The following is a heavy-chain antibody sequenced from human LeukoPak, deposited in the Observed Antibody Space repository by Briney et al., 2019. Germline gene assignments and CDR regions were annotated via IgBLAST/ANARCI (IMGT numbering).Heavy chain of an antibody. CDR1: VYTFTASC. Sequence: ASVKVTFKSSVYTFTASCIQWVRQAPGQGLEWMGWIDSKNGDTKYAQKFQSRLTITRDTSIGIAYMELRSLISDDTAVYYCARMAFCIGGRCSVQRVASWGQGTPVTVSS. J-gene: IGHJ4*02. V-gene: IGHV1-2*02. D-gene: IGHD2-15*01. CDR2: IDSKNGDT. CDR3: ARMAFCIGGRCSVQRVAS.